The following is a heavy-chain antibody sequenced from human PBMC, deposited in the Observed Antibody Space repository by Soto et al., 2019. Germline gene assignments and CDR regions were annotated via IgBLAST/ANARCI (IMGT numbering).Heavy chain of an antibody. D-gene: IGHD3-9*01. V-gene: IGHV4-34*01. CDR1: GGSFSGYY. Sequence: LSETLSLTCAVYGGSFSGYYWSWIRQPPGKGLEWIGEINHSGSTNYNPSLKSRVTISVDTSKNQFSLKLSSVTAADTAVYYCARRHKGYDILTGYYNPQYYFDYWGQGTLVTVSS. CDR3: ARRHKGYDILTGYYNPQYYFDY. J-gene: IGHJ4*02. CDR2: INHSGST.